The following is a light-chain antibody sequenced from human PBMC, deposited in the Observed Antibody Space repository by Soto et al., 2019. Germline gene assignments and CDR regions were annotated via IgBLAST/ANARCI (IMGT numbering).Light chain of an antibody. CDR3: HQLNSFPIP. CDR1: QGIANF. CDR2: GAS. V-gene: IGKV1-9*01. J-gene: IGKJ3*01. Sequence: IQLTQSPSSLSASVGDRVTISCRASQGIANFLAWYQQKPGKAPKLLIYGASTLQSGVPSRFSGSGSGTDFPLTISSLQPEDFATYYCHQLNSFPIPFGPGTQVDIK.